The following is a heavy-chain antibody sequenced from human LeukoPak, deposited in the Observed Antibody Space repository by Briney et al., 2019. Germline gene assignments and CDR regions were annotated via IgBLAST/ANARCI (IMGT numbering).Heavy chain of an antibody. CDR3: ARVLRDLVVTGTGAFDI. J-gene: IGHJ3*02. CDR1: GYSISGGYY. CDR2: IYHSGST. Sequence: SETLSLTCTVSGYSISGGYYWGWIRQPPGKGLEWIGSIYHSGSTYYNPSLKSRVTISVDTSKNQFSLKLSSVTAADTAVYYCARVLRDLVVTGTGAFDIWGQGTMVTVSS. D-gene: IGHD5-12*01. V-gene: IGHV4-38-2*02.